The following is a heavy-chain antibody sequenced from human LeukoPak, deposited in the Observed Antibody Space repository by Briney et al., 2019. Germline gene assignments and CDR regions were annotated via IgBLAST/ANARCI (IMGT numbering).Heavy chain of an antibody. CDR1: GYTFTSYD. D-gene: IGHD3-22*01. V-gene: IGHV1-2*02. CDR3: ARDLRAYYYDSSGNDYFVY. J-gene: IGHJ4*02. CDR2: INPNSGGT. Sequence: ASVKVSCKASGYTFTSYDMHWVRQAPGQGLEWMGWINPNSGGTNYAQKFQGRVTMTRDTSISTAYMELSRLRSDDTAVYYCARDLRAYYYDSSGNDYFVYWGQGTLVTAAS.